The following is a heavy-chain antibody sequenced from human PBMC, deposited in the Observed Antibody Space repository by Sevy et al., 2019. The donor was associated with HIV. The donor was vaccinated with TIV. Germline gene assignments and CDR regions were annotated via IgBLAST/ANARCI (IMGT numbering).Heavy chain of an antibody. D-gene: IGHD2-15*01. CDR1: GGSFSGFS. Sequence: SETLSLTCAVSGGSFSGFSWNWIRQPPGKGLEWIGNLYYSGTTYYNPSLKGRVTISVDTAKNEFSLNLRSVAAADTAVYYCAKFCSGDNCYFPSDSWGQGTLVTVSS. J-gene: IGHJ4*02. V-gene: IGHV4-34*01. CDR3: AKFCSGDNCYFPSDS. CDR2: LYYSGTT.